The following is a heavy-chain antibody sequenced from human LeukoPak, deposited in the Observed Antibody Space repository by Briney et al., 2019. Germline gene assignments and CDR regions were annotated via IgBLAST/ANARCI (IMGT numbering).Heavy chain of an antibody. D-gene: IGHD5-18*01. CDR2: INPNSGGT. CDR3: ARVRRGYSYPYYFDY. CDR1: GYTFTGYY. J-gene: IGHJ4*02. V-gene: IGHV1-2*02. Sequence: ASVKVSCKASGYTFTGYYMHWVRQAPGQGLEWMGWINPNSGGTNYAQKFQGRVTMTRDTSISTAYMELSRLRSDDTAVYYCARVRRGYSYPYYFDYWGQGTLVTVSS.